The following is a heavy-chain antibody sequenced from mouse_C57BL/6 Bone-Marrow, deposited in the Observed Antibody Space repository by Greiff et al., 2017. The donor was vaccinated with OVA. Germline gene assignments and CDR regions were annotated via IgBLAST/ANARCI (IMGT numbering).Heavy chain of an antibody. CDR3: ARGAGPDD. V-gene: IGHV1-82*01. CDR2: IYPGDGDT. CDR1: GYAFSSSW. D-gene: IGHD3-3*01. Sequence: VKLMESGPELVKPGASVKLSCKASGYAFSSSWMNWVKQRPGKGLEWIGRIYPGDGDTNYNGKFKGKATLTADKSSSTAYMQLSSLTSEDSAVYFCARGAGPDDWGQGTTLTVAS. J-gene: IGHJ2*01.